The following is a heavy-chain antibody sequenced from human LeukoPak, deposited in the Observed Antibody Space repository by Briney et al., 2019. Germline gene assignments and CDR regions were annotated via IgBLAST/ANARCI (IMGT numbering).Heavy chain of an antibody. V-gene: IGHV1-69*13. CDR2: IIPIFGTA. CDR1: GGTFSSYA. Sequence: VASVKVSCKASGGTFSSYAISWVRQAPGQGLEWMGGIIPIFGTANYAQKFQGRVTITADESTSTAYMELSSLRSEDPAVYYCARTSNPYYYDSSGYYYVCAFDIWGQGTMVTVSS. J-gene: IGHJ3*02. D-gene: IGHD3-22*01. CDR3: ARTSNPYYYDSSGYYYVCAFDI.